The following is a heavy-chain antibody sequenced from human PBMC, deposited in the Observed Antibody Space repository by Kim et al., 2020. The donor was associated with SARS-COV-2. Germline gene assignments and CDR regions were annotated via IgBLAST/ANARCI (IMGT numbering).Heavy chain of an antibody. Sequence: SETLSLTCAVYGGSFSGYYWSWLRQPPGKGLEWIGEINHSGSTNYNPSLKSRVTISVDTSKNQFSLKLSSVTAADTAVYYCAQRQTSDGMDVWGQGTTVTVSS. CDR1: GGSFSGYY. CDR2: INHSGST. CDR3: AQRQTSDGMDV. V-gene: IGHV4-34*01. J-gene: IGHJ6*02.